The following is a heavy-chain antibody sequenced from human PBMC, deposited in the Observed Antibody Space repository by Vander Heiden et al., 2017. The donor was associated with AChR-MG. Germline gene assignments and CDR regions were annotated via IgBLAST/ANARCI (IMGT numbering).Heavy chain of an antibody. J-gene: IGHJ3*02. V-gene: IGHV3-33*01. D-gene: IGHD2-21*02. Sequence: QVQLVESGGGLVQPGRSLRLSCAASGFTFSSYGMHWVRQAPGKGLEWVAVIWYDGSNKYYADSVKGRFTISRDNSKNTLYLQMNSLRAEDTAVYYCAREGGDPGRGAFDIWGQGTMVTVS. CDR1: GFTFSSYG. CDR2: IWYDGSNK. CDR3: AREGGDPGRGAFDI.